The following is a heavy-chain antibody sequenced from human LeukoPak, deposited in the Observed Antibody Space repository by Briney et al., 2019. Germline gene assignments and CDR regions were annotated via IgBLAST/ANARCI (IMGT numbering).Heavy chain of an antibody. Sequence: GGSLRLSCAASGFTFSSYAMHWVRQAPGKGLEWVAVISYDGSNRYYADSVKGRFTISRDDSKNTLYLQMNSLRAEDTAVYYCARDLERRGFDPWGQGTLVTVSS. CDR2: ISYDGSNR. CDR1: GFTFSSYA. V-gene: IGHV3-30-3*01. D-gene: IGHD1-1*01. J-gene: IGHJ5*02. CDR3: ARDLERRGFDP.